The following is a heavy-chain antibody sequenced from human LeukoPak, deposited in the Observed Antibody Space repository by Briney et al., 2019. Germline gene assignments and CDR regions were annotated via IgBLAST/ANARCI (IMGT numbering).Heavy chain of an antibody. CDR3: ATDLEWLKTLDY. CDR2: FDPEDGET. CDR1: GYTLTELS. J-gene: IGHJ4*02. D-gene: IGHD3-3*01. V-gene: IGHV1-24*01. Sequence: GASVKVSCKVSGYTLTELSMHWVRQAPGKGPEWMGGFDPEDGETIYAQKFQGRVTMTEDTSTDTAYMELSSLRSEDTAVYYCATDLEWLKTLDYWGQGTLVTVSS.